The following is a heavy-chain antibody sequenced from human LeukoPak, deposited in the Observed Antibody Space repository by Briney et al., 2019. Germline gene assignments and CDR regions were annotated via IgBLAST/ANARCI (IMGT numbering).Heavy chain of an antibody. Sequence: TGGSLRLSCAASGFSFISYGMHWVRQAPGKGLEWVGAISDDGRSNDYADSVKGRFTISRDNSKEILYLQMNSLRDEDTAVYYCAKRPSDYGDYVSYFDYWGQGTLVTVSS. J-gene: IGHJ4*02. CDR2: ISDDGRSN. CDR1: GFSFISYG. V-gene: IGHV3-30*18. D-gene: IGHD4-17*01. CDR3: AKRPSDYGDYVSYFDY.